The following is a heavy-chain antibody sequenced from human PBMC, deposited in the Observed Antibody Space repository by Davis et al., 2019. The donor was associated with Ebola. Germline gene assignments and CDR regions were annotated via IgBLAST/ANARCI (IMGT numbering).Heavy chain of an antibody. Sequence: PGGSLRLSCAASGFTFSDYYMSWVRQAPGKGLEWVSAISGSGGSTYYADSVKGRFTISRDNSKNTLYLQMNSLRAEDTAVYYCAKDTMIVVRGAFDIWGQGTMVTVSS. J-gene: IGHJ3*02. V-gene: IGHV3-23*01. D-gene: IGHD3-22*01. CDR2: ISGSGGST. CDR1: GFTFSDYY. CDR3: AKDTMIVVRGAFDI.